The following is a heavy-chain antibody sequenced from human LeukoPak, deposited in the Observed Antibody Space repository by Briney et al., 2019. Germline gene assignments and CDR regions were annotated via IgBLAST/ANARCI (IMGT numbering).Heavy chain of an antibody. D-gene: IGHD6-13*01. V-gene: IGHV4-38-2*01. CDR2: IYHSGST. J-gene: IGHJ4*02. CDR3: ARGRGGPLAAAGTEVRYYFDS. Sequence: SETLSLTCAVSGYSISSAHSWGWIRQPPGKGLECIATIYHSGSTYYNPSLQSRVTISVDTSENQFSLNMNSVTAADTAVYYCARGRGGPLAAAGTEVRYYFDSWGQGTLVTVSS. CDR1: GYSISSAHS.